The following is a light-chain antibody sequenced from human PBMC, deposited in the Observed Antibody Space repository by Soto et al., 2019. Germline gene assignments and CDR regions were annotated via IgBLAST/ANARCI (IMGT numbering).Light chain of an antibody. CDR2: GAS. Sequence: EIVMTQSPATLSVSPGERATLSCRASQSVSGNLAWYQQRPGQAPRLLIYGASTRATGIPATFSGSGSGTEFTFTISSLQSEDFAVYYCQQYNDWPLTFGEGTKVEIK. V-gene: IGKV3-15*01. CDR1: QSVSGN. CDR3: QQYNDWPLT. J-gene: IGKJ4*01.